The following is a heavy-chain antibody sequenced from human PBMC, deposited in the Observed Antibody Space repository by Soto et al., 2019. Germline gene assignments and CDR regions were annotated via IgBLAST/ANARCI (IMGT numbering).Heavy chain of an antibody. D-gene: IGHD6-13*01. CDR1: GGSISSGGYS. CDR2: IYHSGST. J-gene: IGHJ4*02. V-gene: IGHV4-30-2*01. CDR3: ARADGDSSNWYYFDY. Sequence: PSETLSLTCAVSGGSISSGGYSWSWIRQPPGKGLEWIGYIYHSGSTYYNPSLKSRVTISVDRSKNQFSLKLSSVTAADTAVYYCARADGDSSNWYYFDYWGQGTLVTVSS.